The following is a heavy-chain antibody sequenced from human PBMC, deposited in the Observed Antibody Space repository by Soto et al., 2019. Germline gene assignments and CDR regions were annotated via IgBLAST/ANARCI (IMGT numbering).Heavy chain of an antibody. V-gene: IGHV3-30*18. D-gene: IGHD5-12*01. CDR3: AKDPHWRRDGYNYFDY. J-gene: IGHJ4*02. CDR1: GFTFSSYG. Sequence: ESGGGVVQPGRSLRLSCAASGFTFSSYGMHWVRQAPGKGLEWVAVISYDGSNKYYADSVKGRFTISRDNSKNTLYLQMNSLRAEDTAVYYCAKDPHWRRDGYNYFDYWGQGTLVTVSS. CDR2: ISYDGSNK.